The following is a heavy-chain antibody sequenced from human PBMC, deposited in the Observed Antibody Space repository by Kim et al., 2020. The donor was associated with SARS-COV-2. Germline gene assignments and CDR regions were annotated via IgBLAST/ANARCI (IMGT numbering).Heavy chain of an antibody. V-gene: IGHV4-59*01. Sequence: KSRFTISVDTSKNLFSLKLSSVTAADTAVYYCARAPPITMVRGVMGYFDYWGQGTLVTVSS. J-gene: IGHJ4*02. D-gene: IGHD3-10*01. CDR3: ARAPPITMVRGVMGYFDY.